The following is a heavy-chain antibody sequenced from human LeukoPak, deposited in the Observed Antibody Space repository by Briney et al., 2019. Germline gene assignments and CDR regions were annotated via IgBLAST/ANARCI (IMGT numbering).Heavy chain of an antibody. CDR1: GFAFGSEA. J-gene: IGHJ5*02. CDR2: ISPGGGTT. Sequence: GGSLRLSCAVSGFAFGSEAMSWVRQSPARGLEWVVSISPGGGTTYYADYVKGRFTISRDNSKNTLYLQMNSLRAEDTAVYYCANSRMVATVWFDPWGQGTLVTVSS. D-gene: IGHD5-12*01. CDR3: ANSRMVATVWFDP. V-gene: IGHV3-23*01.